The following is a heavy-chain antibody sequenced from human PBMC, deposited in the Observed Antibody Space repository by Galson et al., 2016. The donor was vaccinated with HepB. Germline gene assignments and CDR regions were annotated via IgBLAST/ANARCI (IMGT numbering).Heavy chain of an antibody. CDR1: GYTFTSYA. J-gene: IGHJ4*02. D-gene: IGHD1-26*01. CDR2: ISAYNSNT. CDR3: ATSLRGGYGGY. V-gene: IGHV1-18*01. Sequence: SVKVSCKASGYTFTSYAISWVRQAPGQGLERMGWISAYNSNTNYAQKVQGRVTLTTDTSASTAYMELTSPRSDDTAVYYCATSLRGGYGGYWGQGTLVTVSS.